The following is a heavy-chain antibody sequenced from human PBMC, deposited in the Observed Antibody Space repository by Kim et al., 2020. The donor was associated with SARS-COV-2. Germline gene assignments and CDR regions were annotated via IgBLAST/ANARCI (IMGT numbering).Heavy chain of an antibody. V-gene: IGHV1-3*01. Sequence: VSVKVSCKASGYTFTSNAMHWVRQAPGQRLEWMGWINAGNGNTKYSQKFQGRVTITRDTSASTAYMELGSLRSEDTAVYYCARGGLNIVATIVGAFDIWGTETMVTVSS. CDR3: ARGGLNIVATIVGAFDI. CDR1: GYTFTSNA. D-gene: IGHD5-12*01. J-gene: IGHJ3*02. CDR2: INAGNGNT.